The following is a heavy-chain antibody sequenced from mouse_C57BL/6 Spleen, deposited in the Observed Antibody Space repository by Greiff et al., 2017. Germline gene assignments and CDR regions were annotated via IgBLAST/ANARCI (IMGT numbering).Heavy chain of an antibody. CDR1: GFTFSDYG. V-gene: IGHV5-17*01. D-gene: IGHD2-2*01. CDR3: ARPDGYDSASYYAMDY. Sequence: EVKLMESGGGLVKPGGSLKLSCAASGFTFSDYGMHWVRQAPEKGLEWVAYISSGSSTIYYADTVKGRFTISRDNAKNTLFLQMTSLRSEDTAMYYCARPDGYDSASYYAMDYWGQGTSVTVSS. CDR2: ISSGSSTI. J-gene: IGHJ4*01.